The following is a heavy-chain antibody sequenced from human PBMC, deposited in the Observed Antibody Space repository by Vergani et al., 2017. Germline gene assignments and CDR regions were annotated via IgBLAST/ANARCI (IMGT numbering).Heavy chain of an antibody. J-gene: IGHJ4*02. V-gene: IGHV3-23*04. D-gene: IGHD2-21*02. CDR2: ISGSGGST. CDR3: AKDPAPHHIVVVTAIDY. Sequence: EVQLVESGGGLVKPGGSLRLSCAASGFTFSSYSMNWVRQAPGKGLEWVSAISGSGGSTYYADSVKGRFTISRDNSKNTLYLQMNSLRAEDTAVYYCAKDPAPHHIVVVTAIDYWGQGTLVTVSS. CDR1: GFTFSSYS.